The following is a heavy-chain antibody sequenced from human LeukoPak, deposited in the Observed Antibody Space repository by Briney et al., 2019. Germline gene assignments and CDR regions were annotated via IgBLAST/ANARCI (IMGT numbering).Heavy chain of an antibody. D-gene: IGHD6-13*01. V-gene: IGHV3-48*04. CDR2: ISSSSSTI. J-gene: IGHJ4*02. Sequence: GGSLRLSCAASGFTFSSHSMNWVRQAPGKGLEWVSYISSSSSTIYYADSVKGRFTISRDNAKNSLYLQMNSLRAEDTAVYYCLLSQLVKSDYFDYWGQGTLVTVSS. CDR3: LLSQLVKSDYFDY. CDR1: GFTFSSHS.